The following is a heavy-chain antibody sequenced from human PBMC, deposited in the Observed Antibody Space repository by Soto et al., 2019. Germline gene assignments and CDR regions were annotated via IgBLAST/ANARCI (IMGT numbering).Heavy chain of an antibody. J-gene: IGHJ4*02. CDR2: IKSRTDGGTT. Sequence: EVQLVESGGGLVKPGGSLRLSCAASGFTFSNAWMSWVRQAPGKGLEWVGRIKSRTDGGTTDYAAPVKGRFTISRDDSKNTLFLQMHSLKTEDTAVYCCTTGTAVAISYFHYWGQETLVTVSS. V-gene: IGHV3-15*01. CDR3: TTGTAVAISYFHY. CDR1: GFTFSNAW. D-gene: IGHD5-18*01.